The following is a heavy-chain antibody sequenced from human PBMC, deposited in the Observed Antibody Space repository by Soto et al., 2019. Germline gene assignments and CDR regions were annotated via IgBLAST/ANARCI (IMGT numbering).Heavy chain of an antibody. CDR2: ISYDGSNK. D-gene: IGHD1-1*01. CDR1: GFTFSSYA. V-gene: IGHV3-30-3*01. Sequence: QVQLVESGGGVVQPGRSLRLSCAASGFTFSSYAMHWVRQAPGKGLEWVAVISYDGSNKYYASSVNGRFTISRDNSKNTLYLQMNSLRAADTAVYYCARDRLRYNWNDFNSSYYGMDVWGQGTTVTVSS. CDR3: ARDRLRYNWNDFNSSYYGMDV. J-gene: IGHJ6*02.